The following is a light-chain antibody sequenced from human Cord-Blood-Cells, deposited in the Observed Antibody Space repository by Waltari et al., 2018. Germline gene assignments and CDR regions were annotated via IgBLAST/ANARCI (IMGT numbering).Light chain of an antibody. CDR1: QSVLYSSNNKNY. CDR3: QQYYSTLYT. CDR2: WAS. Sequence: DIVMTQSPDSLALSLGERATITCKSSQSVLYSSNNKNYLAWYQQKPGQPPKLLIYWASTRESGVPDRFSDSGSGTDFTLTISSLQAEDVAVYYCQQYYSTLYTFGQGTKLEIK. J-gene: IGKJ2*01. V-gene: IGKV4-1*01.